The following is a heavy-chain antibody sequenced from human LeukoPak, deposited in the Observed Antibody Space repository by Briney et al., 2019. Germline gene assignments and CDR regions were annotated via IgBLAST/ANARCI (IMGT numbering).Heavy chain of an antibody. Sequence: GGSLRLSCTASGFTFTTYSMDWVRQAPGKGLEWVSSIDNSGTYIYYADSVKGRFTISRDNSKNSLYLQMNSLRAEDTAVYYCAKDGRGGVPRAFDIWGQGTMVTVSS. CDR2: IDNSGTYI. CDR1: GFTFTTYS. D-gene: IGHD2-15*01. J-gene: IGHJ3*02. CDR3: AKDGRGGVPRAFDI. V-gene: IGHV3-21*01.